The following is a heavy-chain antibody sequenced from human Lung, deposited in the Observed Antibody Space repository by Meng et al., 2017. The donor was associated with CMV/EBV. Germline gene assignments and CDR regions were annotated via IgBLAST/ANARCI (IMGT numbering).Heavy chain of an antibody. J-gene: IGHJ4*02. CDR3: ASFPPPGKQWLVTDY. CDR1: GGSISSSSW. D-gene: IGHD6-19*01. Sequence: QGQVQESGPGLVKPSGTRSLTCAVPGGSISSSSWWSWVCQPPGKGLEWIGEIYHSGSTNYNPSLKSRVTISVDKSKNQFSLKLSSVTAADTAVYYCASFPPPGKQWLVTDYWGQGTLVTVSS. CDR2: IYHSGST. V-gene: IGHV4-4*02.